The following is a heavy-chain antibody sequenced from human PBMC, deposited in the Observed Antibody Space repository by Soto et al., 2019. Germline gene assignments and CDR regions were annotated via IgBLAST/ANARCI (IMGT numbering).Heavy chain of an antibody. Sequence: PGGSLRLSCAASGFTFSNYYMSWVRQAPGKGLEWVSYISSIGTNRYYAESVEGRFTISRDNAKKSLYLQMNSLRAEDTAVYYCAKDPIQLWPQYYFDYWGQGTLVTVSS. D-gene: IGHD5-18*01. CDR1: GFTFSNYY. CDR2: ISSIGTNR. V-gene: IGHV3-11*01. J-gene: IGHJ4*02. CDR3: AKDPIQLWPQYYFDY.